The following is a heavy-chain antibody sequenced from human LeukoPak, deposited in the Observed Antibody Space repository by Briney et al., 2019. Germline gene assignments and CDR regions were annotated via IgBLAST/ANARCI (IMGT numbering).Heavy chain of an antibody. D-gene: IGHD4-17*01. Sequence: GGSLRLSCAASGFTFSDYYMSWIRQAPGKGLEWVSYISSSGSTIYYADSMKGRFTISRDNAKNSLYLQMNSLRAGDTAVYYCARRLGDYYNWFDPWGQGTLVTVSS. CDR2: ISSSGSTI. CDR3: ARRLGDYYNWFDP. J-gene: IGHJ5*02. CDR1: GFTFSDYY. V-gene: IGHV3-11*01.